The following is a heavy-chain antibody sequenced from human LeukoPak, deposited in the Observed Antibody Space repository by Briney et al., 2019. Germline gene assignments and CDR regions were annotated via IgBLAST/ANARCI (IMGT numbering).Heavy chain of an antibody. CDR1: GRSNSGNY. J-gene: IGHJ6*02. CDR3: ARENYYGMEV. V-gene: IGHV4-59*01. Sequence: SETLSLTCAVSGRSNSGNYWSWIRQPPGKGLEWIGYIYYIGSTNYNPSLKSRVTMSVDTSKNQFSLKLNSVTAADTAVYYCARENYYGMEVWGQGTTVIVSS. CDR2: IYYIGST.